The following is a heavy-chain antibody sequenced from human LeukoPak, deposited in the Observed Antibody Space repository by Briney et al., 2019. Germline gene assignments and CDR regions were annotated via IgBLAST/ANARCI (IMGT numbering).Heavy chain of an antibody. D-gene: IGHD6-13*01. Sequence: GESLKISCKGSGYSFTSYWIGWVRQMPGKGLEWMGIIYPGDSDTRYSPSFQGQVTISADKSISTAYLQWSSLKASDTAMYYCARRSSSIAAAHNWFDPWGQGTLVTVSS. J-gene: IGHJ5*02. CDR2: IYPGDSDT. CDR1: GYSFTSYW. V-gene: IGHV5-51*01. CDR3: ARRSSSIAAAHNWFDP.